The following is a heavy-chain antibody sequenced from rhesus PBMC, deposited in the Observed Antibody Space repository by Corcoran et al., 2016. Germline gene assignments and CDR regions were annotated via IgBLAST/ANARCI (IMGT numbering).Heavy chain of an antibody. CDR2: IYGYSAST. CDR3: ARDPGQGFDY. J-gene: IGHJ4*01. CDR1: GGSISDYYY. V-gene: IGHV4S9*01. Sequence: QVQLQESGPGLVKPSETLSLTCAVSGGSISDYYYWNWIRHPPGKGLEVIGNIYGYSASTYYNPSLKSRVTISKDTSKNQFFLKLSSVTAADTAVYYCARDPGQGFDYWGQGVLVTVSS.